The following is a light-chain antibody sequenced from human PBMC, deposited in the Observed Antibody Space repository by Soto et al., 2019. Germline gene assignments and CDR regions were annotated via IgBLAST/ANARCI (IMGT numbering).Light chain of an antibody. CDR1: QNVGKY. Sequence: DIQMTQSPSTLSASVGDRVIITCRASQNVGKYLAWYQQRPGKAPKGLISKASSLGSGAPSRFSGSGSGTEFTLTISSLQPEDCGTYSCQQYYSYPWTFGRGTKV. CDR2: KAS. V-gene: IGKV1-5*03. CDR3: QQYYSYPWT. J-gene: IGKJ1*01.